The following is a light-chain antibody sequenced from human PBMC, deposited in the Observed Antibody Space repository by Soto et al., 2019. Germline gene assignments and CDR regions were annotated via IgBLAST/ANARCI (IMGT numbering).Light chain of an antibody. CDR1: QTVTSSY. J-gene: IGKJ1*01. CDR3: QQYGSSPPT. Sequence: EIVLTQSPGTLSLSPGERATLSCRASQTVTSSYLAWYQQKPGQAPRLLIYGASSRATGIPDRLSGSGSETDFILTISRLEPEDFAVYYCQQYGSSPPTFGQGTKVEIK. CDR2: GAS. V-gene: IGKV3-20*01.